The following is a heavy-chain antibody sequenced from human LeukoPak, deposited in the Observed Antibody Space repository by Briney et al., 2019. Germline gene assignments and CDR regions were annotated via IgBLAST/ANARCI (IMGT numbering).Heavy chain of an antibody. Sequence: GGSLRLSCAASGFTFSSYWMHWVRQAPGKGLVWVSRINSDGSTTNYADSVKGRFTISRDNAKNTLYLQMNSLRAEDTAIYYCARKLNFGDPFYWGQGTLVTVSS. D-gene: IGHD4-17*01. CDR2: INSDGSTT. V-gene: IGHV3-74*01. CDR1: GFTFSSYW. J-gene: IGHJ4*02. CDR3: ARKLNFGDPFY.